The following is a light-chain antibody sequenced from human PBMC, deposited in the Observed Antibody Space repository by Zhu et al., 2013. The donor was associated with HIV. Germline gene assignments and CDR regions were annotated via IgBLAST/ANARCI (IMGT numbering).Light chain of an antibody. CDR3: AAWDDSLSGPV. V-gene: IGLV1-44*01. CDR1: SSNIGSNT. J-gene: IGLJ3*02. CDR2: SNN. Sequence: QLVLTQPPSASGTPGQRVTISCSGSSSNIGSNTVNWYQQLPGTAPKLLIYSNNQRPSGVPDRFSGSKSGTSASLAISGLQSVDEADYYCAAWDDSLSGPVFGGGTKLTVL.